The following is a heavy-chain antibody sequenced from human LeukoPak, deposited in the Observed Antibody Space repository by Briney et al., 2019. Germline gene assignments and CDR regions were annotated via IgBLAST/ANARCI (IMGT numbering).Heavy chain of an antibody. V-gene: IGHV4-59*08. CDR1: GGSISSYY. CDR3: ARGASYFDY. Sequence: PSETLSLTCTVSGGSISSYYWSWLRQPPGKGLEWIGYIYYSGSTNYNPSLKSRVTISVDTSKNQFSLKLSSVTAADTAVYYCARGASYFDYWGQGTLVTVSS. D-gene: IGHD3-16*01. J-gene: IGHJ4*02. CDR2: IYYSGST.